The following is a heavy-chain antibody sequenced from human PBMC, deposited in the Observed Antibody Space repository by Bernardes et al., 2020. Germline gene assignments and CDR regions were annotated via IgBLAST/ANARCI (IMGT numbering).Heavy chain of an antibody. CDR1: GFIFKNYA. J-gene: IGHJ2*01. CDR2: IGGSGRETT. D-gene: IGHD1-26*01. CDR3: AKDRYTPLGRPTWFFDF. Sequence: GGSLRLSCAASGFIFKNYAMTWVRQAPGKGLEWVASIGGSGRETTSYADSVRGRFTITRDNSRNALFLQMNSLRADDTAVYSCAKDRYTPLGRPTWFFDFWGRGTLVTVYS. V-gene: IGHV3-23*01.